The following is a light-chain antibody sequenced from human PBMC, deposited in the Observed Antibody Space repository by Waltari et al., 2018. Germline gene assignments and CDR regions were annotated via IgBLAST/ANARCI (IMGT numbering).Light chain of an antibody. V-gene: IGKV3-15*01. Sequence: ETVMPQSPLPLSVSPGERVSLSCRASQSVGSNLAWYQQSPGQAPRLLIYGASTRATGIPARFSGSGSGTEFTLTISSLQSEDFAVYYCQQYTYWPPGTFGQGTKVEIK. CDR1: QSVGSN. CDR3: QQYTYWPPGT. J-gene: IGKJ1*01. CDR2: GAS.